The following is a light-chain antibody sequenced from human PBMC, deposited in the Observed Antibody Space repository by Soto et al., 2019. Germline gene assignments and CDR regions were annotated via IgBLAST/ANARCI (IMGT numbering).Light chain of an antibody. CDR3: HQYGRSPLT. J-gene: IGKJ3*01. CDR2: GAS. Sequence: EIVLTQSPGTLSLSPGERATLSCRASQSVSSSDLAWYQQKPGQPPRLLIYGASSRATGIPDRFSGSGSGTDFTLNISRLEPEDFAVYYCHQYGRSPLTFGPGTKVDIK. V-gene: IGKV3-20*01. CDR1: QSVSSSD.